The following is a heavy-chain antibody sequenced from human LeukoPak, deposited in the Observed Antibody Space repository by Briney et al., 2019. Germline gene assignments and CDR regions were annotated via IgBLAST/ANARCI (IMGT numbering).Heavy chain of an antibody. CDR1: GYSISSGYY. CDR2: IYHSGST. V-gene: IGHV4-38-2*02. D-gene: IGHD1-26*01. J-gene: IGHJ4*02. Sequence: PSESLSLTCTVSGYSISSGYYWGWIRQPPRKGLEWIGSIYHSGSTYYNPSLKSRDTISVDTPKNQFSLRLRSVTAADTAVYYSARGKSRGSHIDYWGQGTLVTVSS. CDR3: ARGKSRGSHIDY.